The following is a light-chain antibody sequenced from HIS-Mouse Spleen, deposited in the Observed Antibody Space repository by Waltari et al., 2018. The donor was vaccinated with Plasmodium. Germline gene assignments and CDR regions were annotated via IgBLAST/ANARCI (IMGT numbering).Light chain of an antibody. CDR2: EDS. CDR1: ASPITY. J-gene: IGLJ3*02. V-gene: IGLV3-10*01. CDR3: YSTDSSGNHRV. Sequence: SYELTQPPSVSVSPGQTARITCSGDASPITYANWYQQKSGQAPVLVIYEDSKRPSGIPERFSGSSSGTMATLTISGAQVEDEADYYCYSTDSSGNHRVFGGGTKLTVL.